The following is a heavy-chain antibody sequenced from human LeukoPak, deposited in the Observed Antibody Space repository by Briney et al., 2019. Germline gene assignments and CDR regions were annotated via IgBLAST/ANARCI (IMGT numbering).Heavy chain of an antibody. CDR3: ARDRNTDFWSGYYTNYFDY. CDR2: IKQDGGEK. D-gene: IGHD3-3*01. CDR1: GFTFSTYW. Sequence: PGGSLRLPCAASGFTFSTYWMTWVRQAPAKGLEWVANIKQDGGEKFYVDSVKGRFTISRDNAKNSLYLQMNSLRAEDTAVYYCARDRNTDFWSGYYTNYFDYWGQGTLVTVSS. V-gene: IGHV3-7*01. J-gene: IGHJ4*02.